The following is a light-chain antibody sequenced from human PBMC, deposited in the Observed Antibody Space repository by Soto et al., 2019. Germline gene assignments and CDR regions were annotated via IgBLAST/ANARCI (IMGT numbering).Light chain of an antibody. CDR1: QGISNY. CDR2: AAS. Sequence: DVQLTQSPSFLSASVGDRVTITCRASQGISNYLAWYQQKPGRAPKLLVYAASTLQSGVPSRFSGSGSGPEFTLTISSLQAEDSATYYWQQLSTYPHTFGQGTKLEIK. V-gene: IGKV1-9*01. CDR3: QQLSTYPHT. J-gene: IGKJ2*01.